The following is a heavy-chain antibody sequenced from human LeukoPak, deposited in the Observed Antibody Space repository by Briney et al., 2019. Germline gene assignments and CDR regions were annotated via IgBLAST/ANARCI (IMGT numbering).Heavy chain of an antibody. V-gene: IGHV4-38-2*01. CDR3: ARHDCGGSCYFAFDI. CDR2: IYHSGST. D-gene: IGHD2-15*01. J-gene: IGHJ3*02. Sequence: PPETLSLTCAVSGYSISSGYYWGWIRQPPGKGLKWIGSIYHSGSTYYNPSLKSRVTISVDTSKNQFSLKLSSVTAADTAVYYCARHDCGGSCYFAFDIWGRGTMVTVSS. CDR1: GYSISSGYY.